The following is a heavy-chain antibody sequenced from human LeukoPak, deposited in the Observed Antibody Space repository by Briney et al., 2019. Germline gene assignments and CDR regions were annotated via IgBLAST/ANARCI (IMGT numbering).Heavy chain of an antibody. CDR1: GFTFGDYA. CDR2: IRSKAYGGTT. Sequence: GGSLRLSCTASGFTFGDYAMSWVRQAPGKGLEWVGFIRSKAYGGTTEYAASVKGRFTISRDDSKSIAYLQMNSLKTEDTAVYYCTRVGVVATSFDYWGQGTLVTVSS. D-gene: IGHD5-12*01. V-gene: IGHV3-49*04. J-gene: IGHJ4*02. CDR3: TRVGVVATSFDY.